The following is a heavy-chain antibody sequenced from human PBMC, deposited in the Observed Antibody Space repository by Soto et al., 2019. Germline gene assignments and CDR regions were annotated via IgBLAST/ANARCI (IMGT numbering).Heavy chain of an antibody. V-gene: IGHV3-23*04. CDR3: AKRPRALLTFVY. J-gene: IGHJ4*02. CDR2: ISDSGGTS. CDR1: GFIFSNYV. D-gene: IGHD1-26*01. Sequence: EVQLVDSGGGLVQPGGSLRLSCAASGFIFSNYVMSLVRQAPGKRLELVSSISDSGGTSYYSDSVTGRFSISRDNSKNTLDLQMNRLRAEDTAIYYCAKRPRALLTFVYWGQGTLVTVSS.